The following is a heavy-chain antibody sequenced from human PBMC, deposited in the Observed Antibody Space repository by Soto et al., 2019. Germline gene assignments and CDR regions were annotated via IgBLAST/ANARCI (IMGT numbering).Heavy chain of an antibody. D-gene: IGHD6-6*01. CDR3: ARERKAARSYYYYYYGMDV. CDR1: GFTFSSYA. J-gene: IGHJ6*02. V-gene: IGHV3-30-3*01. Sequence: QVQLVESGGGVVQPGRSLRLSCAASGFTFSSYAMHWVRQAPGKGLEWVAVISYDGSNKYYADSVKGRFTISRDNSKNTLYLQMNSLRAEDTAVYYCARERKAARSYYYYYYGMDVWGQGTTVTVSS. CDR2: ISYDGSNK.